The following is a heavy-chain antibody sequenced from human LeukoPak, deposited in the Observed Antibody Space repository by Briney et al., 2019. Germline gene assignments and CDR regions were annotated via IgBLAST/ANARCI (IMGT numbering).Heavy chain of an antibody. V-gene: IGHV3-11*04. CDR2: ISSSGSTI. CDR3: ARPGKQAGPL. Sequence: LSLTCAVSGYSISSGYYWGWIRQPPGKGLEWVSYISSSGSTIYYADSVEGRFTISRDNAKNSLYLQMNSLRAEDTAVYYCARPGKQAGPLWGQGTLVTVSS. J-gene: IGHJ4*02. CDR1: GYSISSGYY.